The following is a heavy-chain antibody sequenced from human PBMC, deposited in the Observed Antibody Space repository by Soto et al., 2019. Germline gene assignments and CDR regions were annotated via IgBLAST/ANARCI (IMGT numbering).Heavy chain of an antibody. Sequence: KAAEPLSLTFTMSGGSISGSAWSWIRQPPGKGLEWIGFIHDIGSYNSKSCLRNRLKMSFGPSSNQFSLNLGAVTAADTAPYFCVRIPLHARGWGRWIHLYYDSWGRGAPVTVSS. CDR3: VRIPLHARGWGRWIHLYYDS. CDR2: IHDIGSY. D-gene: IGHD3-16*01. J-gene: IGHJ5*02. CDR1: GGSISGSA. V-gene: IGHV4-59*08.